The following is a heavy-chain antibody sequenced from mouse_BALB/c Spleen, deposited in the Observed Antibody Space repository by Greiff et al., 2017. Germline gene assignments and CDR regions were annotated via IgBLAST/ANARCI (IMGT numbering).Heavy chain of an antibody. CDR1: GYTFTSYV. CDR3: ARSFTTVVDYAMDY. D-gene: IGHD1-1*01. Sequence: LEESGPELVKPGASVKMSCKASGYTFTSYVMHWVKQKPGQGLEWIGYINPYNDGTKYNEKFKGKATLTSDKSSSTAYMELSSLTSEDSAVYYCARSFTTVVDYAMDYWGQGTSVTVSS. J-gene: IGHJ4*01. V-gene: IGHV1-14*01. CDR2: INPYNDGT.